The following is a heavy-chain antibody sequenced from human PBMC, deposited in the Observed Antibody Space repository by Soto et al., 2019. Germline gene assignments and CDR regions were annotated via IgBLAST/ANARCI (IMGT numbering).Heavy chain of an antibody. CDR2: FYYGGSP. CDR3: YIDGY. V-gene: IGHV4-39*01. Sequence: QVQLQESGPGLVKPSETLSLTCTVSGDSIRSSSHYWAWNRQPPGKGLEWIGGFYYGGSPYYNSSLKSRVTMSVDTSKNQFSLNLNSVTDADTAVYYCYIDGYWGQGTLVTVSS. CDR1: GDSIRSSSHY. D-gene: IGHD2-2*02. J-gene: IGHJ4*02.